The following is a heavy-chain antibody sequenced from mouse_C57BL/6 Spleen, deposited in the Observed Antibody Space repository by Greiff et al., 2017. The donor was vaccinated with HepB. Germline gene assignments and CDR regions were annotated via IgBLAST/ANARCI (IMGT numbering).Heavy chain of an antibody. V-gene: IGHV5-9-1*02. CDR2: ISSGGDYI. J-gene: IGHJ4*01. D-gene: IGHD1-1*01. Sequence: EVMLVESGEGLVKPGGSLKLSCAASGFTFSSYAMSWVRQTPEKRLEWVAYISSGGDYIYYADTVKGRFTISRDNARNTLYLQMSSLKSEDTAMYYCTREVTTVYYYAMDYWGQGTSVTVSS. CDR1: GFTFSSYA. CDR3: TREVTTVYYYAMDY.